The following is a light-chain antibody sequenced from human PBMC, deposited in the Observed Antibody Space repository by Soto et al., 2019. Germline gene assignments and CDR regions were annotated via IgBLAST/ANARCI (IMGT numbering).Light chain of an antibody. J-gene: IGKJ1*01. V-gene: IGKV1-5*03. CDR1: QTISSW. CDR3: QHYNSYSEA. CDR2: KAS. Sequence: DIQMTQSPSTLSGSVGVRVTITCRASQTISSWLAWYQQKPGKAPKLLIYKASTLKSGVPSRFSGSGSGTEFTLTISSLQPDDFATYHCQHYNSYSEAFGQGTKVDIK.